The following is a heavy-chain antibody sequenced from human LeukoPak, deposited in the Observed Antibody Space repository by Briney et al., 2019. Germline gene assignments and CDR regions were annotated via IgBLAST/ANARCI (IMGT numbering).Heavy chain of an antibody. CDR3: ARSPRYNWNDVSAFDI. Sequence: GGSLRLSCAASEFTFSSYWMSWVRQAPGKGLEWVANIKQDGSEKYYVDSVKGRFTISRDNAKNSLYLQMNSLRAEDTAVYYCARSPRYNWNDVSAFDIWGQGTMVTVSS. CDR1: EFTFSSYW. CDR2: IKQDGSEK. J-gene: IGHJ3*02. D-gene: IGHD1-1*01. V-gene: IGHV3-7*01.